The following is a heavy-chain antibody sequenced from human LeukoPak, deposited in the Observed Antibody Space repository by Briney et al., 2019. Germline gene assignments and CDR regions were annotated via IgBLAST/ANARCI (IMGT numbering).Heavy chain of an antibody. CDR3: ARAKRQLVLSYYYYMDV. CDR1: GYTFTSYG. D-gene: IGHD6-13*01. J-gene: IGHJ6*03. CDR2: ISAYNGNT. Sequence: ASVKVSCKASGYTFTSYGISWVRQAPGQGLEWMGWISAYNGNTNYAQKLQGRVTMTTDTSTSTAYMELSSLRSEDTAVYYCARAKRQLVLSYYYYMDVWGKGTTVTVSS. V-gene: IGHV1-18*01.